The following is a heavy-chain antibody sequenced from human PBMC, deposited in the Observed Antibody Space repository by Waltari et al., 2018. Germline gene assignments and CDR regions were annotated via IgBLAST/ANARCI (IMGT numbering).Heavy chain of an antibody. V-gene: IGHV4-34*01. J-gene: IGHJ4*02. D-gene: IGHD3-10*01. Sequence: QVQLQQWGAGLLKPSETLSLTCAVYGGSFSGYYWSWIRQPPGKGLEGIGEINQRGSTNYNPSLKSRVTISVDTAKNQVSLKLSSVTAADTAGYYCARDLSRGSGSYRNDYWGQGTLVTVSS. CDR3: ARDLSRGSGSYRNDY. CDR2: INQRGST. CDR1: GGSFSGYY.